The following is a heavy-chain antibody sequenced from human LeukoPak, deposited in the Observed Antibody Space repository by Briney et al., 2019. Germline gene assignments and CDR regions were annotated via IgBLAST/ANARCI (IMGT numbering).Heavy chain of an antibody. Sequence: PGGSLRLSCAASGFTFDNYNMNWVRQAPGKGLEWVSAISGSGGSTYYADSVKGRFTISRDNSKNTLYLQMNSLRAEDTAVYYCAKDPGIAAPGNWFDPWGQGTLVTVSS. V-gene: IGHV3-23*01. J-gene: IGHJ5*02. CDR1: GFTFDNYN. CDR2: ISGSGGST. D-gene: IGHD6-6*01. CDR3: AKDPGIAAPGNWFDP.